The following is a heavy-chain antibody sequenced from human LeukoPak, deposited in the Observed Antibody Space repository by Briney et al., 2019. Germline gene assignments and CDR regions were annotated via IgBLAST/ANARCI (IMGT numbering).Heavy chain of an antibody. CDR1: GGSISSYY. D-gene: IGHD6-6*01. V-gene: IGHV4-59*08. J-gene: IGHJ4*02. Sequence: SETLSLTCTVSGGSISSYYWSWIRQPPGKGLEWIGYIYYSGSTNYNPSLKSRVTISVDTSKNQFSLKLSSVTAADTAVYYCARHYGVGSSSARFDNWGQGTLVTVSS. CDR3: ARHYGVGSSSARFDN. CDR2: IYYSGST.